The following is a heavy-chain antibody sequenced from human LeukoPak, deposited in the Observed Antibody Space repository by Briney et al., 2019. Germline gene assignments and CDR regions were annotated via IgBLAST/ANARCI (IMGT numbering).Heavy chain of an antibody. D-gene: IGHD2-2*01. CDR3: AREETLYCSSTSCYGSGFDY. Sequence: ASVKVSCKASGGTFSSYAISWVRQAPGQGLEWMGRIIPILGIANYAQKLQGRVTITADKSTSTAYMELSSLRSEDTAVYYCAREETLYCSSTSCYGSGFDYWGQGTLVTVSS. J-gene: IGHJ4*02. CDR2: IIPILGIA. CDR1: GGTFSSYA. V-gene: IGHV1-69*04.